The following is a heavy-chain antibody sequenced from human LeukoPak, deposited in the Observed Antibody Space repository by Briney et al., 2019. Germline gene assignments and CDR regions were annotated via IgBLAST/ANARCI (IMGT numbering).Heavy chain of an antibody. Sequence: SETLSLTCTVSGGSISSYYWSWIRQPAGKGLEWIGRIYTSGSTNYNPSLKSRVTISVDTSKNQFSLKLTSVTAADTAVYYCARANTFGGVIALDYWGQGTLVTVSS. D-gene: IGHD3-16*02. CDR2: IYTSGST. J-gene: IGHJ4*02. V-gene: IGHV4-4*07. CDR1: GGSISSYY. CDR3: ARANTFGGVIALDY.